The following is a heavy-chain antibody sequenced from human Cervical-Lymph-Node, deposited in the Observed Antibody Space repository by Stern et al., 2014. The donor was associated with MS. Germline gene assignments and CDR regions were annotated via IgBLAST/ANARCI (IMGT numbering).Heavy chain of an antibody. CDR3: ARDLRDISGYYLDS. Sequence: QVQLVQSGSELRKPGASVKVSCKASGYSFNRYAMTWVRQAPGQGLEWLGWINTNTGNPTYAQGFTGRFVFSLDTSVSTTYLHISSLKAEDTAVYYCARDLRDISGYYLDSWGQGSLVTVSS. CDR1: GYSFNRYA. D-gene: IGHD3-22*01. CDR2: INTNTGNP. J-gene: IGHJ4*02. V-gene: IGHV7-4-1*02.